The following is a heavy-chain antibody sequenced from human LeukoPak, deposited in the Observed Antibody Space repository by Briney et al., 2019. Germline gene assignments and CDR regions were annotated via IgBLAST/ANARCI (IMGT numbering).Heavy chain of an antibody. CDR1: GFTFSSYG. V-gene: IGHV3-30*02. CDR3: ARDGGYDSSGGFDY. CDR2: IRYDGSNK. D-gene: IGHD3-22*01. J-gene: IGHJ4*02. Sequence: GGSLRLSCAASGFTFSSYGMHWVRQAPGKGLEWVAFIRYDGSNKYYADSVKGRFIISRDNSKNTVYLQMNSLRAEDTAVYYCARDGGYDSSGGFDYWGQGTLVTVSS.